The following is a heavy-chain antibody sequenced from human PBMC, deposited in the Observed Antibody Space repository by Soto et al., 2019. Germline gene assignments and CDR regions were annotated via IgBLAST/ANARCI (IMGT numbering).Heavy chain of an antibody. CDR3: ATEGFSGSYLPN. Sequence: QVQLVQSGAEVKKPGSSVKVSCKASGGSLSNYVIKWVRQAPGQGLEWVGGIIPLSGTTNYAQKFQGRVTITADVATRTAYMELSSLRSEDTAVYYCATEGFSGSYLPNWGQGILVTVSS. V-gene: IGHV1-69*01. CDR1: GGSLSNYV. CDR2: IIPLSGTT. D-gene: IGHD1-26*01. J-gene: IGHJ4*02.